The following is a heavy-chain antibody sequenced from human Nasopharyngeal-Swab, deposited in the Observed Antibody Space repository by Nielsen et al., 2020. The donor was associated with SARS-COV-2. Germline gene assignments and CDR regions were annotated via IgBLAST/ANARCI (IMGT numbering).Heavy chain of an antibody. CDR1: GYTFNSHY. V-gene: IGHV1-46*02. J-gene: IGHJ4*02. CDR2: INPSGGGT. CDR3: ARDCFFDGSDSSVIDH. Sequence: ASVKVSCKASGYTFNSHYMHWVRRAPGQGPEWMGIINPSGGGTSYAQKFQGRVTMTSDMSTTTVYMELSSLRSEDTAVYYCARDCFFDGSDSSVIDHWGQGTSVTVSS. D-gene: IGHD1-26*01.